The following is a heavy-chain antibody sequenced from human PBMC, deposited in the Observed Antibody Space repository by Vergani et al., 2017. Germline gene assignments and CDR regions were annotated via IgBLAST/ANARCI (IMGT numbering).Heavy chain of an antibody. J-gene: IGHJ6*03. D-gene: IGHD4-17*01. CDR1: GGTFSSYA. CDR3: ASSYGDYDSYYDYYMDV. CDR2: IIPIFGTA. Sequence: QVQLVQSGAEVKKPGSSVKVSCKASGGTFSSYAISWVRQAPGQGLEWMGGIIPIFGTANYAQKFQGRVTITADESTSTAYMELSSLRSEDTAVYYCASSYGDYDSYYDYYMDVWGKGTTVTVSS. V-gene: IGHV1-69*01.